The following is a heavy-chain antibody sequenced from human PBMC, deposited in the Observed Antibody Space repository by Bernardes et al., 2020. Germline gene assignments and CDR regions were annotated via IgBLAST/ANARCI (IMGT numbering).Heavy chain of an antibody. J-gene: IGHJ6*03. CDR3: ARVAPLESIYYYYYMDV. CDR2: IHYSGST. V-gene: IGHV4-59*01. Sequence: ETLSLTCTVPGGPISSYYWSWIRQPPGKGLEWIGDIHYSGSTNYNPSLKSRVTISVDTSKNQFSLKLSSVTAADTAVYYCARVAPLESIYYYYYMDVWGKGTTVTVSS. D-gene: IGHD3-3*01. CDR1: GGPISSYY.